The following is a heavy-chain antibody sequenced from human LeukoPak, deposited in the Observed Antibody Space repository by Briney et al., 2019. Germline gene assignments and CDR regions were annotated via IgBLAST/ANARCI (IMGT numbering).Heavy chain of an antibody. CDR1: GYTFTSYD. V-gene: IGHV1-8*01. J-gene: IGHJ6*03. D-gene: IGHD6-13*01. CDR2: MNPNSGNT. Sequence: ASVKVSCKASGYTFTSYDINWVRQATGQGLEWMGWMNPNSGNTGYAQKFQGRVTMTRNTSISTAYMELSSLRSEDTAVYYCARGSDSSSWYPISRSSYYYYYYMDFWGKGTTVTVSS. CDR3: ARGSDSSSWYPISRSSYYYYYYMDF.